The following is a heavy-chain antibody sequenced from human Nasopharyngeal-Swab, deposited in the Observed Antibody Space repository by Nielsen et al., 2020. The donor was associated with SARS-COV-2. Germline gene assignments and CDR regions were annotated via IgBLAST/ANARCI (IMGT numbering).Heavy chain of an antibody. D-gene: IGHD3-9*01. J-gene: IGHJ6*03. V-gene: IGHV4-59*01. CDR2: IYYSGST. CDR3: ARISPSYYDILTGYYGYYYMDV. CDR1: GGSISSYY. Sequence: SETLSLTCTVSGGSISSYYWSRIRQPPGKGLEWIGYIYYSGSTNYNPSLKSRVTISVDTSKNQFSLKLSSVTAADTAVYYCARISPSYYDILTGYYGYYYMDVWGKGTTVTVSS.